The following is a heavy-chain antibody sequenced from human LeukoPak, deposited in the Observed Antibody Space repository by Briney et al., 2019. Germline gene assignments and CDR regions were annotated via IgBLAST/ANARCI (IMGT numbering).Heavy chain of an antibody. Sequence: GGSLRLSCAASGFTFSSYSMNWVRQAPGKGLEWVSSISSSSSYIYYADSVKGRFTISRDNAKNSLYLQMNSLRAEDTAVYYCARGRGATLLDAFDIWGQGTMVTVSS. CDR3: ARGRGATLLDAFDI. CDR2: ISSSSSYI. V-gene: IGHV3-21*01. CDR1: GFTFSSYS. J-gene: IGHJ3*02. D-gene: IGHD5-12*01.